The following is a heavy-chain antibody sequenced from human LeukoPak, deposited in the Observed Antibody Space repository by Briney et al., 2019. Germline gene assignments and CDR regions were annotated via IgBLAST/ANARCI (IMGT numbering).Heavy chain of an antibody. Sequence: PGGSLRLSCTASGFTFSSYGMNWVRQAPGKGLEWVANIKQDGSETYYVDSVKGRFTISRDNAKNSLYLQMNSLRDEDTAVYYCARGGSGYSYGKIDSWGQGILVTVSS. J-gene: IGHJ4*02. V-gene: IGHV3-7*01. CDR1: GFTFSSYG. D-gene: IGHD5-18*01. CDR2: IKQDGSET. CDR3: ARGGSGYSYGKIDS.